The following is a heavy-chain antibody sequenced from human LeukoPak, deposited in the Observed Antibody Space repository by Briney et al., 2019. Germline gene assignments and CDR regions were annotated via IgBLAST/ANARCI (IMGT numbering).Heavy chain of an antibody. D-gene: IGHD2-2*01. CDR3: ARDSVGYCSSTSCPTDY. V-gene: IGHV3-7*01. CDR2: IKTDGSQI. J-gene: IGHJ4*02. CDR1: GFTFSNYW. Sequence: GGSLRLSCVASGFTFSNYWMTWVRQAPGKGLEWVANIKTDGSQIYYVDSVKGRFTISRDNAKNSLYLQMNSLRAEDTAVYYCARDSVGYCSSTSCPTDYWGQGTLVTVSS.